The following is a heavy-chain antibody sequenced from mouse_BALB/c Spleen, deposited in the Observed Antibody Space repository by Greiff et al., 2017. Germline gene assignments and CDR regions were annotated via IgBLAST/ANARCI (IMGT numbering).Heavy chain of an antibody. CDR3: ANYDGSSYWYFDV. D-gene: IGHD1-1*01. CDR1: GYSITSGYY. Sequence: EVKLQESGPGLVKPSQSLSLTCSVTGYSITSGYYWNWIRQFPGNKLEWMGYISYDGSNNYNPSLKNRISITRDTSKNQFFLKLNSVTTEDTATYYCANYDGSSYWYFDVWGAGRTVTVSS. J-gene: IGHJ1*01. CDR2: ISYDGSN. V-gene: IGHV3-6*02.